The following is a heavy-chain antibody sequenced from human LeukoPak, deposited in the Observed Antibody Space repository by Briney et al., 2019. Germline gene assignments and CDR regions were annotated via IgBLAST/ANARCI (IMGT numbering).Heavy chain of an antibody. Sequence: PGGSLRLSCTASGFTFGDYALSWFRQAPGKGLEWVAFIRSETYGATAEYAASVSGRFTISRDDSKGIAYLQMSSLTTEDTAVYYCTRDGRYFDWVLYWGQGTLVTVSS. CDR2: IRSETYGATA. J-gene: IGHJ4*02. D-gene: IGHD3-9*01. CDR1: GFTFGDYA. V-gene: IGHV3-49*03. CDR3: TRDGRYFDWVLY.